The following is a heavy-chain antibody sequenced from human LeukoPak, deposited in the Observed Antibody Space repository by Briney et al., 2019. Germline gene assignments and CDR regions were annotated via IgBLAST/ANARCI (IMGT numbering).Heavy chain of an antibody. D-gene: IGHD1-26*01. Sequence: PGGSLRLSCAASGFTFRSYEMNWVRQAPGKGLEWVSFISNSGDSIYYADSVKGRFTISRDNAKNSLFLQMNSLRAEDTAIYYCAIVGPTALFDYWGQGTLVTVSS. V-gene: IGHV3-48*03. CDR3: AIVGPTALFDY. CDR1: GFTFRSYE. CDR2: ISNSGDSI. J-gene: IGHJ4*02.